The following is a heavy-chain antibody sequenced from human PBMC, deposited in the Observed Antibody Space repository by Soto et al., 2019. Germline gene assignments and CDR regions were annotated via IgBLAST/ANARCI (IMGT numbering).Heavy chain of an antibody. CDR1: VYTFTSYG. CDR3: ARNEYDILTGYRARFDY. V-gene: IGHV1-18*01. Sequence: QVQLVQSGAEVKKPGASVKVSCKASVYTFTSYGISWVRQAPGQGLEWMGWISAYNGNTNYAQKLQGRVTMTTDTSTSTAYMELRSLRSDDTAVYYCARNEYDILTGYRARFDYWGQGTLVTVSS. J-gene: IGHJ4*02. CDR2: ISAYNGNT. D-gene: IGHD3-9*01.